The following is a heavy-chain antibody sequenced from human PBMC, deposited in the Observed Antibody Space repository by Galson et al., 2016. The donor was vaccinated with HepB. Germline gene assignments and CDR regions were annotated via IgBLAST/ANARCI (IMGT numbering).Heavy chain of an antibody. J-gene: IGHJ4*02. D-gene: IGHD3-22*01. Sequence: SETLSLTCTVSSGSISSYYWNWIRQPPGKGLEWIGYIYYTGHTSYSPSLKSRVTISVDTSKNQFSLKLSSVNAADTAVYYCARGYYNSRGYYDDFFDYWGQGILVTVSS. CDR1: SGSISSYY. CDR3: ARGYYNSRGYYDDFFDY. V-gene: IGHV4-59*01. CDR2: IYYTGHT.